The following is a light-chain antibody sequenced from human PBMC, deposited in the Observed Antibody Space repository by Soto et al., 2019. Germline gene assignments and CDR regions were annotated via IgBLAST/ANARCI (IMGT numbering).Light chain of an antibody. J-gene: IGKJ5*01. CDR2: GAS. CDR1: QSVTTR. CDR3: QEYGGSPIT. V-gene: IGKV3-20*01. Sequence: EIVLTQSPDTLSLSPGGRATLSCRASQSVTTRLAWYQQKPGQPPRLLISGASVRASGVPVSISGSGSGTDFTLTISRLEPEDFALYYCQEYGGSPITFGLGTRLEVK.